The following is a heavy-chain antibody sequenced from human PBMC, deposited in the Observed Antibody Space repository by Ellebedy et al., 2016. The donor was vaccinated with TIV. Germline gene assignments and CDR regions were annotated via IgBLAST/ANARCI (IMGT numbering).Heavy chain of an antibody. CDR2: IYYGGST. CDR1: GDSIISSGYY. V-gene: IGHV4-39*07. Sequence: MPGGSLRLSCAVSGDSIISSGYYWGSLRQSPGKGLEWIGSIYYGGSTFYNPSLNSRLTISVDTSKNQFSLNLNSVTAAETAIYYCAREVGRRNGYSYWGQGTLVTVSS. D-gene: IGHD3-22*01. CDR3: AREVGRRNGYSY. J-gene: IGHJ4*02.